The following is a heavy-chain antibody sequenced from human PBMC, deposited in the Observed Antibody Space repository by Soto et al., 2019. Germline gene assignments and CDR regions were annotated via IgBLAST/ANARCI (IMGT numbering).Heavy chain of an antibody. Sequence: ASVKVSCKASGVTFNNYAISWVRQAPGQGLEWMGGIIPLFGTTNYAQKFQGRVTITADESTSTAYMELSSLRSEDTAFYYCARPRSHYYDRSAERAFDIWGQGTMVTVSS. D-gene: IGHD3-22*01. CDR1: GVTFNNYA. J-gene: IGHJ3*02. CDR2: IIPLFGTT. CDR3: ARPRSHYYDRSAERAFDI. V-gene: IGHV1-69*13.